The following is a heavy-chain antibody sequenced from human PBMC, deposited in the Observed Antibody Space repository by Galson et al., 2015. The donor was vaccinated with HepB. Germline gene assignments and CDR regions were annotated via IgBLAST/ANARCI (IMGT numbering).Heavy chain of an antibody. Sequence: SLRLSCAASGFTFSDYYMSWIRQAPGKGLEWVSYISSSGSTIYYADSVKGRFTISRDNAKNSLYLQMNSLRAEDTAVYYCANRSPFTDLSGYYGVVGAFDIWGQGTMVTVSS. D-gene: IGHD3-22*01. CDR1: GFTFSDYY. V-gene: IGHV3-11*01. CDR3: ANRSPFTDLSGYYGVVGAFDI. CDR2: ISSSGSTI. J-gene: IGHJ3*02.